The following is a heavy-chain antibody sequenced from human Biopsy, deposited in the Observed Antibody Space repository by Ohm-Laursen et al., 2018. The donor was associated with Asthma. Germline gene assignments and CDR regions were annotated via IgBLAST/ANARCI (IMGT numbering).Heavy chain of an antibody. CDR3: AKDLYGSGSYILIA. CDR2: ITWDSATT. V-gene: IGHV3-9*01. Sequence: SLRLSCAASGFIFDDYIIHWVRQAPGKGLEWVSHITWDSATTVYADSVKGRFTVSRDNAKNSVYLQMISLRVEDTAMYYCAKDLYGSGSYILIAWGQGTLVTVSS. D-gene: IGHD3-10*01. CDR1: GFIFDDYI. J-gene: IGHJ4*02.